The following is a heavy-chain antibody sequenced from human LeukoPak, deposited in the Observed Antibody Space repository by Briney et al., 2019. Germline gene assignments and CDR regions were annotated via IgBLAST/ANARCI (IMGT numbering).Heavy chain of an antibody. D-gene: IGHD2-2*01. Sequence: SGTLSLTCAVSGSSISSSNWWSWVRQPPGKGLEWIGEIYHSGSTNYNPSLESRVTISVDKSKNQFSLKLSSVTAADAAVYYCARAYCSSTSCYSELFDPWGQGILVTVSS. CDR3: ARAYCSSTSCYSELFDP. CDR2: IYHSGST. CDR1: GSSISSSNW. V-gene: IGHV4-4*02. J-gene: IGHJ5*02.